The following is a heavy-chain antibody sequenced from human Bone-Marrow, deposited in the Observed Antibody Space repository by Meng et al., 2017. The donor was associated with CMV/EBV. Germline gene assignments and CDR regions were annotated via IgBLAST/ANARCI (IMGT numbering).Heavy chain of an antibody. CDR1: GFTFSSYS. V-gene: IGHV3-48*04. J-gene: IGHJ4*02. CDR2: ISSSSSTI. CDR3: ARDRGSIGY. Sequence: GGSLRLSCAASGFTFSSYSMNWVRQAPGKGLEWVSYISSSSSTIYYADSVKGRFTISRDNAKNSLYLQMNSLRAEDTAVYYCARDRGSIGYWGQGTRVTVSS. D-gene: IGHD3-10*01.